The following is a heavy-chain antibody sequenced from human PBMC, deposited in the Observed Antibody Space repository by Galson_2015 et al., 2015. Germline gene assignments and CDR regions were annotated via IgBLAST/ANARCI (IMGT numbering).Heavy chain of an antibody. CDR1: GFTFSSYG. D-gene: IGHD3-10*01. CDR3: ARPLGALWFGELDDAFDI. Sequence: SLRLSCAASGFTFSSYGMHWVRQAPGKGLEWVAVIWYDGSNKYYADSVKGRFTISRDNSKNTLYLQMNSLRAEDTAVYYCARPLGALWFGELDDAFDIWGQGTMVTVSS. J-gene: IGHJ3*02. V-gene: IGHV3-33*01. CDR2: IWYDGSNK.